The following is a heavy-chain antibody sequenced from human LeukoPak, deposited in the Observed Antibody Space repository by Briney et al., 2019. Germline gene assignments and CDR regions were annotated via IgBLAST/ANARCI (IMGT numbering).Heavy chain of an antibody. CDR1: GGSISSGGYS. CDR3: ARSSGYSSGRLDY. D-gene: IGHD6-19*01. CDR2: IYHSGST. V-gene: IGHV4-30-2*01. Sequence: PSQTLSLTCAVSGGSISSGGYSWSWIRQPPGTGLEWIGYIYHSGSTYYNPSLKSRVTISVDRSKNQFSLKLSSVTAADTAVYYCARSSGYSSGRLDYWGQGTLVTVSS. J-gene: IGHJ4*02.